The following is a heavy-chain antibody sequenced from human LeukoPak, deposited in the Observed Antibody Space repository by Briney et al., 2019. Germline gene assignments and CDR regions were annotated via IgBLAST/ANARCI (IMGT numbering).Heavy chain of an antibody. D-gene: IGHD3-10*01. CDR2: INPSGGST. CDR3: ARAPLTMVRGVVGIFDY. CDR1: GYTFTSYY. J-gene: IGHJ4*02. V-gene: IGHV1-46*01. Sequence: ASVKVSCKASGYTFTSYYMHWVRQAPGQGLEWMGIINPSGGSTSYAQKFQGRVTMTRDTSTSTVYMELSSLRSEDTAVYYCARAPLTMVRGVVGIFDYWGQRTLVTVSS.